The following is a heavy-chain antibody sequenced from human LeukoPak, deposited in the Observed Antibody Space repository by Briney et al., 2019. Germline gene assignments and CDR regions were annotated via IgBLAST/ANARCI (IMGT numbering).Heavy chain of an antibody. CDR3: ATSTAAAGTD. V-gene: IGHV3-7*03. J-gene: IGHJ4*02. CDR2: IKQDGSEK. CDR1: GFTFSNLW. Sequence: GGSLRLSCAASGFTFSNLWMSWVRQAPGKGLKWVANIKQDGSEKYYVDSVKGRFTISRENAQNSLYMQMNSLRAEDTAIYYCATSTAAAGTDWGQGNLVTVSS. D-gene: IGHD6-13*01.